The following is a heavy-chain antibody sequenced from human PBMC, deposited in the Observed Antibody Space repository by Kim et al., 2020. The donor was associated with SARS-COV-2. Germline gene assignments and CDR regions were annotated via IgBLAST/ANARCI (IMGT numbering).Heavy chain of an antibody. CDR3: AKDRVGHFSIAAAGTCDY. CDR2: ISYDGSNK. CDR1: GFTFSSYG. V-gene: IGHV3-30*18. Sequence: GGSLRLSCAASGFTFSSYGMHWVRQAPGKGLEWVAVISYDGSNKYYADSVKGRFTISRDNSKNTLYLQMNSLRAEDTAVYYCAKDRVGHFSIAAAGTCDYWGQGTLVTVSS. D-gene: IGHD6-13*01. J-gene: IGHJ4*02.